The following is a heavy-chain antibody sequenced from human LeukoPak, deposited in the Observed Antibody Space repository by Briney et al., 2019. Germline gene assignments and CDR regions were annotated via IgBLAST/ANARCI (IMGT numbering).Heavy chain of an antibody. V-gene: IGHV4-39*01. CDR1: GGSISSTSHY. CDR3: ARHSDYGGPYFDY. J-gene: IGHJ4*02. D-gene: IGHD4-23*01. Sequence: SETLSLTCTASGGSISSTSHYWSWIRQSPGKGLEWIGSMHYSGYTYYHPSLRSRLTISVDTSKNQFSLKLSSVTAADTAVYYCARHSDYGGPYFDYWGQGTLVTVSS. CDR2: MHYSGYT.